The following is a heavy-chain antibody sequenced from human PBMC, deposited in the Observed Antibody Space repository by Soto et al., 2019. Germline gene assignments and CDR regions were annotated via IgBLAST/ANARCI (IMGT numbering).Heavy chain of an antibody. V-gene: IGHV3-23*01. Sequence: EVQLLESGGGLVQPGGSLRLSCAASGFTFSMFAMTWVRQAPGKGLEWVSAISGSGERTYYADSVKGRFTISRDNSKNTLSLQMIHLTAEDTAVYFCAKEGAWRLNYYYYYMDVWGKGTTVTVSS. CDR3: AKEGAWRLNYYYYYMDV. D-gene: IGHD3-3*01. J-gene: IGHJ6*03. CDR2: ISGSGERT. CDR1: GFTFSMFA.